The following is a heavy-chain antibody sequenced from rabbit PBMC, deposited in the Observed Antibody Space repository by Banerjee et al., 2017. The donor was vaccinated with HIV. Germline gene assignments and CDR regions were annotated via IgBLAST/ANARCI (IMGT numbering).Heavy chain of an antibody. J-gene: IGHJ4*01. CDR2: IYGGSSRST. Sequence: QEQLVESGGGLVTPGASLTLTCKGSGIDVSSSAWISWVRQAPGKGLEWIGTIYGGSSRSTYYASWAKGRFTSSKTSSTTVTLQMTSLTAADTATYFCARGGYSYGDYGYGLWGPGPSSPS. CDR3: ARGGYSYGDYGYGL. D-gene: IGHD6-1*01. V-gene: IGHV1S45*01. CDR1: GIDVSSSAW.